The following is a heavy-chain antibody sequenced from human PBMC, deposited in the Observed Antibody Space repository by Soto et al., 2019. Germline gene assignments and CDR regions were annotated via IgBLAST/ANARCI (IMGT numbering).Heavy chain of an antibody. CDR1: GDSVSSNSAA. CDR3: ARGSWGDIVVVPAADPRDAFDI. CDR2: TYYRSKWYN. J-gene: IGHJ3*02. V-gene: IGHV6-1*01. D-gene: IGHD2-2*01. Sequence: SHTLSLTCAISGDSVSSNSAAWNLIRQSPSRGLEWLGRTYYRSKWYNDYAVSVKSRITINPDTSKNQFSLQLNSVTPEDTAVYYCARGSWGDIVVVPAADPRDAFDIWGEGTTVTVS.